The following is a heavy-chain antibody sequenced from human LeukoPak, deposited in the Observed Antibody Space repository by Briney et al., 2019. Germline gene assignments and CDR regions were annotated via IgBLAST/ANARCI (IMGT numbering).Heavy chain of an antibody. CDR1: GFTFSSYS. CDR3: ASHPTWSSGYYWPVQRVGFDP. D-gene: IGHD3-22*01. CDR2: ISSSSSTI. V-gene: IGHV3-48*02. J-gene: IGHJ5*02. Sequence: GGSLRLSCAASGFTFSSYSMNWVRQAPGKGLEWVSYISSSSSTIYYADSVKGRFTISRDNAKNSLYLQMNSLRDEDTAVYYCASHPTWSSGYYWPVQRVGFDPWGQGTLVTVSS.